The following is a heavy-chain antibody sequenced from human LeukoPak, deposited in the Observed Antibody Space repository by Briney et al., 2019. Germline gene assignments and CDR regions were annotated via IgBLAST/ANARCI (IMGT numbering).Heavy chain of an antibody. J-gene: IGHJ5*01. D-gene: IGHD3-10*01. CDR2: IYSGTT. CDR1: GFTVSSNS. V-gene: IGHV3-53*01. Sequence: GGSLRLSCTVSGFTVSSNSMSWVRQAPGKGLEWVSFIYSGTTHYSDSVKGRFTISRDNSKNTLYLQMNSLRAEDTAVYYCARDAGSYTYYYGSGSLNWFDSWGQGTLVTVSS. CDR3: ARDAGSYTYYYGSGSLNWFDS.